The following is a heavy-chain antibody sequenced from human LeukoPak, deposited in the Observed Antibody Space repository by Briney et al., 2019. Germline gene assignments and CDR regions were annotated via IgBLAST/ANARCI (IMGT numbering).Heavy chain of an antibody. J-gene: IGHJ6*03. CDR3: ARALSWTTESYYYMDV. V-gene: IGHV1-8*01. Sequence: ASVKVSCKASGYTFTSYDINWVRQATGQGLEWMGWMNPNSGNTGYAQKFQGRVTMTKNTSISTAYMDLSSLRSEDTAVYYCARALSWTTESYYYMDVWRKGTTVTVCS. CDR1: GYTFTSYD. CDR2: MNPNSGNT. D-gene: IGHD3/OR15-3a*01.